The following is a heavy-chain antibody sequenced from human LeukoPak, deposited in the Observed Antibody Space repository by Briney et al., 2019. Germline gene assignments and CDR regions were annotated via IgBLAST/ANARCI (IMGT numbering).Heavy chain of an antibody. J-gene: IGHJ4*02. CDR2: INHSGST. D-gene: IGHD2-8*01. Sequence: SETLSLTRAVYGGSFSGYYWSWIRQPPGKGLEWIGEINHSGSTNYNPSLKSRVTISVDTSKNQFSLKLSSVTAADTAVYYCARGRAGYCTNGVCYTGYFDYWGQGTLVTVSS. CDR3: ARGRAGYCTNGVCYTGYFDY. CDR1: GGSFSGYY. V-gene: IGHV4-34*01.